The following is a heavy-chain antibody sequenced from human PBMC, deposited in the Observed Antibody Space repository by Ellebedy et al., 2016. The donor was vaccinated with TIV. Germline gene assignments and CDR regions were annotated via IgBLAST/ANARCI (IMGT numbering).Heavy chain of an antibody. Sequence: SETLSLTCTVSGGSISSSSYYWSWIRQPPGKGLEWIGYIYYSGSTNYNPSLKSRVTISVDTSKNQFSLKLSSVTAADTAVYYCARAIWFGELTPPDYWGQGTLVTVSS. J-gene: IGHJ4*02. CDR1: GGSISSSSYY. CDR2: IYYSGST. CDR3: ARAIWFGELTPPDY. D-gene: IGHD3-10*01. V-gene: IGHV4-61*01.